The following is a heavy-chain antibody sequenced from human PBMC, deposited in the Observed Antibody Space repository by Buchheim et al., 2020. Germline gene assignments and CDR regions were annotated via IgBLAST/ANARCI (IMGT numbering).Heavy chain of an antibody. J-gene: IGHJ4*02. Sequence: EVQLVESGGGLVQPGGSLRLSCAASGFTFSSYCMNWVRQAPGKGLEWVSYISSSSSTIYYADSVKGRFTISRDNSKNTLYLQMSSLRDEAAALYYCARDEYSSSFIFDYWGQGTL. CDR1: GFTFSSYC. CDR3: ARDEYSSSFIFDY. V-gene: IGHV3-48*02. D-gene: IGHD6-6*01. CDR2: ISSSSSTI.